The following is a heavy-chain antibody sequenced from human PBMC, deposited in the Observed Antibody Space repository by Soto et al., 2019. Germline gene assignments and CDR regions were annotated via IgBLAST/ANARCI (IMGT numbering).Heavy chain of an antibody. J-gene: IGHJ2*01. CDR3: ARLYYYDSSGYYLPDL. Sequence: ASVKVSCKASGYTFTSYGISWVRQAPGQGLEWMGWISAYNGNTNYAQELQGRVTMTTDTSTSTAYMELRSLRSDDTAVYYCARLYYYDSSGYYLPDLWGRGTLVTVSS. D-gene: IGHD3-22*01. CDR2: ISAYNGNT. CDR1: GYTFTSYG. V-gene: IGHV1-18*01.